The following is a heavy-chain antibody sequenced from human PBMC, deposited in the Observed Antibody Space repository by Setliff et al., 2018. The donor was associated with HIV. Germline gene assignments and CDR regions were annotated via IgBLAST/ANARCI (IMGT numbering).Heavy chain of an antibody. CDR1: GFTFSSYS. V-gene: IGHV3-48*04. J-gene: IGHJ3*01. Sequence: GGSLRLSCAASGFTFSSYSMSWVRQAPGQGLEWVSYISSSGDTIYYADSVKGRFTISRDNAKNSLYLQMNSLRAEDTAVYYCARAPHEGLLWFGGGGFDLWGQGTMVTVSS. CDR2: ISSSGDTI. CDR3: ARAPHEGLLWFGGGGFDL. D-gene: IGHD3-10*01.